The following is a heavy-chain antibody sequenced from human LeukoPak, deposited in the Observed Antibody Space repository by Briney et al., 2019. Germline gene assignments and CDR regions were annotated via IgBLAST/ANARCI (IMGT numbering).Heavy chain of an antibody. CDR2: ISYDGSVK. D-gene: IGHD2-15*01. V-gene: IGHV3-30-3*01. J-gene: IGHJ4*02. CDR3: ARDRIAAIHPFDY. Sequence: GGSLRLSCTASGFTFGDYAMHWVRQAPGKGLEWVAVISYDGSVKYYADSVKGRFTISRDNSKNTLYLQMNSLRSDTAVYYCARDRIAAIHPFDYWGQGTLVTVSS. CDR1: GFTFGDYA.